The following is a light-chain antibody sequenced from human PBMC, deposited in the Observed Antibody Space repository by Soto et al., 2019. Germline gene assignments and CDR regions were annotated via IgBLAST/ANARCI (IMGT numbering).Light chain of an antibody. J-gene: IGKJ2*01. CDR1: QTLDTDY. CDR3: QQFDGSPYT. V-gene: IGKV3-20*01. Sequence: EIVLTPSPGTLSLPPGERAALSCRASQTLDTDYLTWYQHKPGQAPRLLIFGASSRATGIPDRFSGSGSGTEFTLTISSLEPEDSAVYYCQQFDGSPYTFGQGTKLEIK. CDR2: GAS.